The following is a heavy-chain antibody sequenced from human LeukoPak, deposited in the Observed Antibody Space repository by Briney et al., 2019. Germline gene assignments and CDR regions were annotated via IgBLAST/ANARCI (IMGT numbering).Heavy chain of an antibody. V-gene: IGHV4-31*03. D-gene: IGHD6-13*01. CDR3: ARTPIAAAGRVDSVSYYYYGMDV. Sequence: PSGTLSLTCTVSGGSISSGGYYWSWIRQHPGKGLEWIGYIYYSGSTYYNPSLKSRVTISVDTSKNQFSLKLSSVTAADTAVYYCARTPIAAAGRVDSVSYYYYGMDVWGQGTTVTVSS. CDR1: GGSISSGGYY. J-gene: IGHJ6*02. CDR2: IYYSGST.